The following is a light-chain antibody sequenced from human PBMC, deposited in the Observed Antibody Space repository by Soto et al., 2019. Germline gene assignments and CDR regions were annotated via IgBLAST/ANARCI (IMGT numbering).Light chain of an antibody. CDR1: SSDDGGYNY. Sequence: QSVLTQPPSVSASPGESITISCTGTSSDDGGYNYVSWYQQHPGKAPKLMIYEVSNRPSGVSNRFSGSKSGNTASLTISGLQAEDEADYYCSSYTSSSTRLVFGTGTKVTVL. CDR2: EVS. J-gene: IGLJ1*01. CDR3: SSYTSSSTRLV. V-gene: IGLV2-14*01.